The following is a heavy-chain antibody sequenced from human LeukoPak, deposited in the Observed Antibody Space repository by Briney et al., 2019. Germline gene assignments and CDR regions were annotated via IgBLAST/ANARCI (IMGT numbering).Heavy chain of an antibody. CDR1: GSIFTTYW. V-gene: IGHV5-51*01. CDR3: ARSRITTGIHWFDP. J-gene: IGHJ5*02. D-gene: IGHD3-3*01. Sequence: GESLEISCEGSGSIFTTYWIGWGRQVPGKGLEWMGIIYPGDSDTRYSPSFQGQVTISVDKSISTAYLQWSSLKASDTAMYYCARSRITTGIHWFDPWGQGTLVTVSS. CDR2: IYPGDSDT.